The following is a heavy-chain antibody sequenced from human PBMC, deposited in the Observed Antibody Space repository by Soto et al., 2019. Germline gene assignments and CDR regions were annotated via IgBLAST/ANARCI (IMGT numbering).Heavy chain of an antibody. V-gene: IGHV4-30-4*01. CDR2: IYYSGST. J-gene: IGHJ4*02. CDR3: ARALRFLEWSL. D-gene: IGHD3-3*01. CDR1: GGSISSGDYY. Sequence: SETLSLTCTVSGGSISSGDYYWSWIRQPPGKGLEWIGYIYYSGSTYYNPSLKSRVTISVDTSKNQFSLKLSSVTAADTAVYYCARALRFLEWSLWGQGTLVTVSS.